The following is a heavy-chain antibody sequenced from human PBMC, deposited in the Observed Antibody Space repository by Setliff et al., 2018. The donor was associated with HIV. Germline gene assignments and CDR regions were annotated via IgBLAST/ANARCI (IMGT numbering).Heavy chain of an antibody. Sequence: ASVKVSCKASGYTFTRFAINWVRQATGQGLEWMGWMNPNSGNTGYAQKFQGRVTITRNTSISTAYMELSSLRSEDTAVYYCARRGVIAAHPIGFDPWGQGTLVTVSS. CDR1: GYTFTRFA. CDR3: ARRGVIAAHPIGFDP. J-gene: IGHJ5*02. V-gene: IGHV1-8*03. D-gene: IGHD6-6*01. CDR2: MNPNSGNT.